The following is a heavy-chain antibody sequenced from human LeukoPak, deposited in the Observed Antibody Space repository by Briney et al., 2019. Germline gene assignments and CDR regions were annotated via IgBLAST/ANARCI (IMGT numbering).Heavy chain of an antibody. V-gene: IGHV4-38-2*01. CDR2: IYPSTST. Sequence: SETLSLTCALSVYSISSASYWGWIRHPPGKAPGWIGNIYPSTSTYYNPSLENRVTISLDTSKNQLSLKLSSVTAADTAVYYCAGGAQPFENCGQGTLVTVS. J-gene: IGHJ4*02. D-gene: IGHD1-1*01. CDR3: AGGAQPFEN. CDR1: VYSISSASY.